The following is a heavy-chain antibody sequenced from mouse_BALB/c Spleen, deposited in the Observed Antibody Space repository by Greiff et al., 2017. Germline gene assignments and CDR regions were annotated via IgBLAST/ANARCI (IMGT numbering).Heavy chain of an antibody. CDR2: ISDGGSYT. V-gene: IGHV5-4*02. CDR1: GFTFSDYY. D-gene: IGHD6-1*01. CDR3: ARDRELTPFYYAMDY. J-gene: IGHJ4*01. Sequence: EVHLVESGGGLVKPGGSLKLSCAASGFTFSDYYMYWVRQTPEKRLEWVATISDGGSYTYYPDSVKGRFTISRDNAKNNLYLQMSSLKSEDTAMYYCARDRELTPFYYAMDYWGQGTSVTVSS.